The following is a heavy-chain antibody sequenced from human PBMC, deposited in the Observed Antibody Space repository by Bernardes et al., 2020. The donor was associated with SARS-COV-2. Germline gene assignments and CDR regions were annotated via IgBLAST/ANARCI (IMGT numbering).Heavy chain of an antibody. D-gene: IGHD1-26*01. J-gene: IGHJ6*02. V-gene: IGHV1-8*01. CDR1: GYTFTAYD. CDR2: MTPNSGNT. CDR3: AIIMVGPTNYYYYYGMDV. Sequence: ASVKVSCKASGYTFTAYDISWVRRATGQGLEWMGWMTPNSGNTGYAQKFQGRVTMTRDTSISTAYMELSSLTSDDTAVYFCAIIMVGPTNYYYYYGMDVWGQGTTVTVSS.